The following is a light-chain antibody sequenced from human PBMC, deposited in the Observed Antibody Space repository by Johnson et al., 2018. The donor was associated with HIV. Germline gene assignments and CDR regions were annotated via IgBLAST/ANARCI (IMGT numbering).Light chain of an antibody. CDR2: DNS. Sequence: QSVLTQPPSVSAAPGQKVTISCSGSSSKIGNKYVSWYQQVPGTAPKVLIYDNSKRPSGIPDRFSGSTSGTSATLVITGLQTGDEADHHCATLDSSLSVYVFGTGTKVTVL. CDR3: ATLDSSLSVYV. CDR1: SSKIGNKY. V-gene: IGLV1-51*01. J-gene: IGLJ1*01.